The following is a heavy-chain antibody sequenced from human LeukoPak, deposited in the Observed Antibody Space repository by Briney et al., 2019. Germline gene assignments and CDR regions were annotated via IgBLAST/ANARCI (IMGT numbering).Heavy chain of an antibody. V-gene: IGHV1-69*04. D-gene: IGHD3-22*01. CDR2: IIPILNIA. J-gene: IGHJ3*01. CDR1: GGTFSSYA. CDR3: ARVPRVVITPNDALDF. Sequence: SMKVSCKASGGTFSSYAISWVRQAPGQGLEWMGRIIPILNIANYAQKFQGRVTITADKSTSTAYMELSSLRSEDTAVYYCARVPRVVITPNDALDFWGQGTMVTVSS.